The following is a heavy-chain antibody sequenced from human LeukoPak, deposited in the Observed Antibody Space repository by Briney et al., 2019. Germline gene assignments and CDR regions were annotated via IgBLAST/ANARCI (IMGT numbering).Heavy chain of an antibody. D-gene: IGHD2-21*02. CDR2: IHASGST. CDR3: ARVTDPRYNWFDL. CDR1: GGSISSYY. V-gene: IGHV4-4*07. Sequence: PSETLSLTCTVSGGSISSYYWTWIRQPAGKGPEWIGRIHASGSTNYNPSLKSRVNMSVDAYKNQFSLKLNSVTAADTAVYYCARVTDPRYNWFDLWGQGTLDSVST. J-gene: IGHJ5*02.